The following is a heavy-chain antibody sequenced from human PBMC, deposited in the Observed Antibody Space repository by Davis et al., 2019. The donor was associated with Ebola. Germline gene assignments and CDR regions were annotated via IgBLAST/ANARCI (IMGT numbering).Heavy chain of an antibody. V-gene: IGHV1-8*03. Sequence: ASVKVSCKASGYTFTSYDINWVRQATGQGLEWMGWMNPNSGNTGYAQKFQGRVTITRNTSISTAYMELSSLRSEDTAVYYCARGGMRQQRRGTRLDPWGQGTLVTVSS. CDR1: GYTFTSYD. D-gene: IGHD6-13*01. J-gene: IGHJ5*02. CDR3: ARGGMRQQRRGTRLDP. CDR2: MNPNSGNT.